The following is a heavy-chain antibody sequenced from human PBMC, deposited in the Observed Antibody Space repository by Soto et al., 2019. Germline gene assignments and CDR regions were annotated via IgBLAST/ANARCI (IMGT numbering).Heavy chain of an antibody. CDR2: IRGSGAES. CDR1: GFSFSNFA. J-gene: IGHJ5*02. V-gene: IGHV3-23*01. CDR3: ARAEGADGVVWFDT. D-gene: IGHD1-26*01. Sequence: EVQLLQSGGDLVQPGGSLRVSCVASGFSFSNFAMSWVRQAPGKGLEWVSGIRGSGAESHYADSVGGRFTISRDNDKNTVYLEMHRLNVGDTAVYYCARAEGADGVVWFDTWGQGTLVTVSS.